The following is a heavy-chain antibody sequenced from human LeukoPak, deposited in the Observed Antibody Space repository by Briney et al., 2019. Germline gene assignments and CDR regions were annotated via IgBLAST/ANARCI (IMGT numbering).Heavy chain of an antibody. D-gene: IGHD3/OR15-3a*01. V-gene: IGHV1-2*02. CDR3: ARGGLVRRYYYYMDV. CDR2: INPNSGGT. J-gene: IGHJ6*03. Sequence: EASVKVSCKASGYTFTGYYMHWVRQAPGQGLEWMGWINPNSGGTNYAQKFQGRVTMTRDTSISTAYMELSRLRSDDTAVYYCARGGLVRRYYYYMDVWGKGTTVTISS. CDR1: GYTFTGYY.